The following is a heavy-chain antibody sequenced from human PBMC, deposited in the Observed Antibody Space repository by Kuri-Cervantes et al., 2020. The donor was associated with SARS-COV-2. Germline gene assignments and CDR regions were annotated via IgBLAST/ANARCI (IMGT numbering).Heavy chain of an antibody. J-gene: IGHJ3*02. CDR2: ISKTTGTI. Sequence: GGSLRLSCAASGFTFSDYTMNWVRQAPGKGLDWVAYISKTTGTIYYADSVKGRFTISRDNAKNSLFLQMSSLRAEDTAVYYCARLVFVDAFDIWGQGTMVTVSS. V-gene: IGHV3-48*01. D-gene: IGHD2-2*01. CDR1: GFTFSDYT. CDR3: ARLVFVDAFDI.